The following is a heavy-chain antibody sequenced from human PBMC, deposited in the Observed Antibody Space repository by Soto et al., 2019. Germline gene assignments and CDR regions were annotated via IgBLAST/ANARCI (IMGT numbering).Heavy chain of an antibody. CDR2: IKSKTDGGTT. CDR3: TTANWNAVSSYYFDY. Sequence: PVGSLRLSCVVSGLSLTQYAIAWVRQAPGKGLEWVGRIKSKTDGGTTDYAAPVKGRFTISRDDSKNTLYLQMNSLKTEDTAVYYCTTANWNAVSSYYFDYWGQGTLVTVSS. J-gene: IGHJ4*02. CDR1: GLSLTQYA. D-gene: IGHD1-1*01. V-gene: IGHV3-15*01.